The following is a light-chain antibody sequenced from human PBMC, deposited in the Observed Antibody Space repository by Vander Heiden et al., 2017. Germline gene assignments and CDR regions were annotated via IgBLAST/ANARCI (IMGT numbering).Light chain of an antibody. CDR1: SSNIGAGHD. CDR2: GNI. V-gene: IGLV1-40*01. Sequence: QSVLTQPPSVSGAPGQRVTISCTGSSSNIGAGHDVHWYQQLPGTAPKLVIYGNINRPSGVPDRFSGSKSGTSASLAITGLQAEDEADYDCQSYDSSLSAVVFGGGTKLTVL. CDR3: QSYDSSLSAVV. J-gene: IGLJ2*01.